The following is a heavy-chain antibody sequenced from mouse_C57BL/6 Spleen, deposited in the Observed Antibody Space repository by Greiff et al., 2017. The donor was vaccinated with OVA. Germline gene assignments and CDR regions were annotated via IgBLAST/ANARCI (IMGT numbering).Heavy chain of an antibody. Sequence: EVQLQESGPGLVKPSQSLSLTCSVTGYSITSGYYWNWIRQFPGNKLEWMGYISYDGSNNYNPSLKNRISITRDTSKNQFFLKLNSVTTEDTATYYCARDLSYYDPWFAYWGQGTLVTVSA. D-gene: IGHD2-4*01. CDR3: ARDLSYYDPWFAY. J-gene: IGHJ3*01. CDR1: GYSITSGYY. CDR2: ISYDGSN. V-gene: IGHV3-6*01.